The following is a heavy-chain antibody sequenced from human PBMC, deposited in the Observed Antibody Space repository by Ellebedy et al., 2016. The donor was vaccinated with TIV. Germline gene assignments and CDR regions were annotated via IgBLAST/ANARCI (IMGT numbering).Heavy chain of an antibody. CDR3: ARDFSVSYYDSSGYYYYFQH. J-gene: IGHJ1*01. Sequence: ASVKVSXXVSGYTLTELSMHWVRQAPGKGLEWMGGFDPEDGETIYAQKFQGRVTMTEDTSTDTAYMELSSLRSEDTAVYYCARDFSVSYYDSSGYYYYFQHWGQGTLVTVSS. CDR2: FDPEDGET. CDR1: GYTLTELS. V-gene: IGHV1-24*01. D-gene: IGHD3-22*01.